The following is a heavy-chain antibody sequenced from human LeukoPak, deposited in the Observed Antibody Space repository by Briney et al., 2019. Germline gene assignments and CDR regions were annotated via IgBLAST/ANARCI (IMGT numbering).Heavy chain of an antibody. V-gene: IGHV4-34*01. CDR2: INHSGST. J-gene: IGHJ6*03. D-gene: IGHD2-21*02. CDR1: GGSFSGYY. CDR3: ARGCGGDCKIYYYYYMDV. Sequence: SETLSLTCAVYGGSFSGYYWSWIRQPPGKGLEWIGEINHSGSTNYNPSLTSRVTISVNTSNNQFSLRLSSVTAADTAVYYCARGCGGDCKIYYYYYMDVWGKGTTVTISS.